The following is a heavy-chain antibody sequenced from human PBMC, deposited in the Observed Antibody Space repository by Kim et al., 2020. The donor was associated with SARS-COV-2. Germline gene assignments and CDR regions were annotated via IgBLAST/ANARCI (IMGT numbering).Heavy chain of an antibody. D-gene: IGHD1-26*01. Sequence: VEGRFTISRDNSKNTLYLQMNSLRAEDTAVYYCAKAEGGGKIPSGMDVWGQGTTVTVSS. CDR3: AKAEGGGKIPSGMDV. J-gene: IGHJ6*02. V-gene: IGHV3-30*02.